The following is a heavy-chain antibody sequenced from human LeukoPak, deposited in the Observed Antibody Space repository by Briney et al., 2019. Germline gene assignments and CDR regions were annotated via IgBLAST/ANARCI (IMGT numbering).Heavy chain of an antibody. Sequence: GGSLRLSCEASGFTFDDYGMHWVRQAPGKGLEWVSTISWNSASVGYVDSVKGRFTISRDNAKKTLYLQMNSLRPEDTALYYCAKDYGYSSSWYDYWGQGTLVTVSS. J-gene: IGHJ4*02. V-gene: IGHV3-9*01. CDR3: AKDYGYSSSWYDY. D-gene: IGHD6-13*01. CDR1: GFTFDDYG. CDR2: ISWNSASV.